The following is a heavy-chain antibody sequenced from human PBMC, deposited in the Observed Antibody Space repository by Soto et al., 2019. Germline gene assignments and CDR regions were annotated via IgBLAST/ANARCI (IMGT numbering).Heavy chain of an antibody. V-gene: IGHV3-66*01. CDR3: ARDRRYYYGSGSYRGGMDV. CDR2: IYSGGST. D-gene: IGHD3-10*01. J-gene: IGHJ6*02. CDR1: GFTVSSNY. Sequence: EVQLVESGGGLVQPGGSLRLSCAASGFTVSSNYMSWVRQAPGKGLEWVSVIYSGGSTYYADSVKGRFTISRDNSKNTLYRQMNSLRAEDTAVYYCARDRRYYYGSGSYRGGMDVGGQGTTVTVSS.